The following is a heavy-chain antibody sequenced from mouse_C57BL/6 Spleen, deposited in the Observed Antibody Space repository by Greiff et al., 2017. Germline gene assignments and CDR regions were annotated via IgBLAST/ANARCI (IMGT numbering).Heavy chain of an antibody. CDR1: GYSITSGYY. J-gene: IGHJ4*01. V-gene: IGHV3-6*01. CDR2: ISYDGSN. CDR3: ARDPPMDY. Sequence: EVQLQESGPGLVKPSQSLSLTCSVTGYSITSGYYWNWIRQFPGNKLEWMGYISYDGSNNYNPSLKNRISITRDTSKNQFFLKLNSVTTEDTATYYCARDPPMDYWGQGTSVTVSS.